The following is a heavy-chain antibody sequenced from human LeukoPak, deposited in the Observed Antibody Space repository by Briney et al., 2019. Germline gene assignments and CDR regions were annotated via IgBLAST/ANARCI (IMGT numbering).Heavy chain of an antibody. CDR3: AKSVATDYYYYMDV. CDR2: ISGSGRST. J-gene: IGHJ6*03. Sequence: GGSLRLSCAASGFTFSTYAMTWVRQAPEKGLGWVSAISGSGRSTYYADSVKGRFTISRDNSKNTLYLQMNSLRAEDTAIYYCAKSVATDYYYYMDVWGKGTTVTVSS. V-gene: IGHV3-23*01. CDR1: GFTFSTYA.